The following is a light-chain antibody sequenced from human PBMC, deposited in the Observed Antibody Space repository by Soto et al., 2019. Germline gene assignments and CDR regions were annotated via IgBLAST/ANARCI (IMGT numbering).Light chain of an antibody. Sequence: QSVLTQPPSAPGSPGQSVTISCTGTSSVVGAYNYVSWYQQHPGKAPKLMIYEVSKRPSGVPDRFSGSKSGNTASLTVSGLQTEDEADYYCSSKRGRNSYVFGTGTKVTVL. CDR3: SSKRGRNSYV. V-gene: IGLV2-8*01. CDR1: SSVVGAYNY. J-gene: IGLJ1*01. CDR2: EVS.